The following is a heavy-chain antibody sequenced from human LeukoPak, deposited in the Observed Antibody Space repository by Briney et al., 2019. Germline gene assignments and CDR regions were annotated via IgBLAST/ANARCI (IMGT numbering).Heavy chain of an antibody. CDR3: ARGWGPRIAAISDFDY. Sequence: GGSLRLSCAASGFTFSSYSMNWVRQAPGKGLEWVSSISSSSSYIYYADSVKGRFTISRDNAKNPLYLQMNSLRAEDTAVYYCARGWGPRIAAISDFDYWGQGTLVTVSS. CDR2: ISSSSSYI. V-gene: IGHV3-21*01. J-gene: IGHJ4*02. CDR1: GFTFSSYS. D-gene: IGHD6-13*01.